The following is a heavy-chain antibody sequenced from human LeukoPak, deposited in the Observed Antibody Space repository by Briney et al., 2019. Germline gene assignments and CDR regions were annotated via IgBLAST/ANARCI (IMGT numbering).Heavy chain of an antibody. Sequence: SVKVSCKASGFTFSSSAMQWVRQARGQRLEWIGWIVVGSGNTKYAQEFQGRVTITRNTSISTAYMELSSLRSEDTAVYYCARGRWFGELIDYWGQGTLVTVSS. J-gene: IGHJ4*02. CDR3: ARGRWFGELIDY. V-gene: IGHV1-58*02. CDR2: IVVGSGNT. CDR1: GFTFSSSA. D-gene: IGHD3-10*01.